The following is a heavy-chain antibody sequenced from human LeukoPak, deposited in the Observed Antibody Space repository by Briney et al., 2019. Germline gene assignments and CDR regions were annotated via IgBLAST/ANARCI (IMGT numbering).Heavy chain of an antibody. V-gene: IGHV4-61*02. J-gene: IGHJ5*02. CDR1: GGSISSGSYY. Sequence: SETLSLTCTVSGGSISSGSYYCSWIRQPAGKGLEWIGRIYTSGSTNYNPSLKSRVTISVDTSKNQFSLKLSSVTAADTAVYYCAREGDTRRYCSSTSCSRRNWFDPWGQGTLVTVSS. CDR3: AREGDTRRYCSSTSCSRRNWFDP. CDR2: IYTSGST. D-gene: IGHD2-2*01.